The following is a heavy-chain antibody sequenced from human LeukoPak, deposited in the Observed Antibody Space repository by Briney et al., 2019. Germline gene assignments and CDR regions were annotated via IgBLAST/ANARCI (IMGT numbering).Heavy chain of an antibody. CDR3: AKGGTADNWNDEPDFDY. V-gene: IGHV3-23*01. Sequence: GGSLRLSCAASGFTFSSYAMSWVRQAPGKGLEWVSAISGSGGSTYYADSVKGRFTISRDNSKNTLYLQMNSLRAEDTAVYYCAKGGTADNWNDEPDFDYWGQGTLVTVSS. J-gene: IGHJ4*02. D-gene: IGHD1-1*01. CDR1: GFTFSSYA. CDR2: ISGSGGST.